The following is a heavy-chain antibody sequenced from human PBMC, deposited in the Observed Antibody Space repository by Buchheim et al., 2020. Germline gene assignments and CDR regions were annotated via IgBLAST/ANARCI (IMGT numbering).Heavy chain of an antibody. CDR1: GFTFSDYA. D-gene: IGHD2-21*01. Sequence: QVQLVESGGGVVQPGRSLRLSCAASGFTFSDYAMHWVRQAPGKGLEWVAIMSYDCSDKYYADSVKGRFTISRDNSKNNLLLQMNSLRAEDTAVYYCARDYVVGKYHYGMSVWGQGTT. CDR2: MSYDCSDK. J-gene: IGHJ6*02. CDR3: ARDYVVGKYHYGMSV. V-gene: IGHV3-30-3*01.